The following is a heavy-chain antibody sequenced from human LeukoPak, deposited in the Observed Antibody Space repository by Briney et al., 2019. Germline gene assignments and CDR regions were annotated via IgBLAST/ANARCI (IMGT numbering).Heavy chain of an antibody. D-gene: IGHD3-22*01. CDR3: AKAKGHSGYYTSNFDY. J-gene: IGHJ4*02. Sequence: GGSLRLSCAASGFTFSSYAMSWVRQAPGKGLEWVSAISGSGGSTYYADSVKGRFAISRDNSKNTLYLQMNSLRAEDTAVYYCAKAKGHSGYYTSNFDYWGQGTLVTVSS. V-gene: IGHV3-23*01. CDR2: ISGSGGST. CDR1: GFTFSSYA.